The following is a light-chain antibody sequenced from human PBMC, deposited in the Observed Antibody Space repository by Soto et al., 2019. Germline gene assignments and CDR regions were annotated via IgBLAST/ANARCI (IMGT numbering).Light chain of an antibody. Sequence: DSVLTHSPDSLAVSLGERATINCKSSQSVLYSSNNKNYLAWYQQKAGQPPNLIIYWASTRKSGVPDRFSGSGSGTDFTLTISSLQAEDVAVYYCHQYYTTPWTFGQGTRVELK. V-gene: IGKV4-1*01. CDR3: HQYYTTPWT. CDR1: QSVLYSSNNKNY. J-gene: IGKJ1*01. CDR2: WAS.